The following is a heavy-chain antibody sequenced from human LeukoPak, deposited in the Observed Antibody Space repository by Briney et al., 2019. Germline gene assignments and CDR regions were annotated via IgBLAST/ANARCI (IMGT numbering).Heavy chain of an antibody. D-gene: IGHD4-17*01. CDR2: ISGSGGST. Sequence: GRSLRLSCAASGFTFSSYAMSWVRQAPGKGLEWVSAISGSGGSTYYADSVKGRFTISRDNSKNTLYLQMNSLRAEDTAVYYCAKDPTAGDYLRWGQGTLVTVSS. V-gene: IGHV3-23*01. CDR3: AKDPTAGDYLR. CDR1: GFTFSSYA. J-gene: IGHJ4*02.